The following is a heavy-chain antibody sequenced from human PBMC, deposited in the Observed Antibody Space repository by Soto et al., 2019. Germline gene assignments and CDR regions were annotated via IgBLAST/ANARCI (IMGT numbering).Heavy chain of an antibody. Sequence: GESLKISCKGSGYSFTSYWISWVRQMPGKGLEWMGRIDPSDSYTNYSPSFQGHVTISADKSISTAYLQWSSLKASDTAMYYCARREKYQLLFSGMDVWGQGTTVRNYADDSSDYFYFFDYWGQGTQVTVSS. CDR1: GYSFTSYW. D-gene: IGHD3-22*01. J-gene: IGHJ4*02. CDR2: IDPSDSYT. CDR3: ARREKYQLLFSGMDVWGQGTTVRNYADDSSDYFYFFDY. V-gene: IGHV5-10-1*01.